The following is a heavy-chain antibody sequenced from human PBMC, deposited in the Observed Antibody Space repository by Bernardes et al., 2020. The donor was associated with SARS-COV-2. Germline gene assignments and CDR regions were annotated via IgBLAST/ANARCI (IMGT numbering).Heavy chain of an antibody. J-gene: IGHJ6*02. CDR2: ISGAGMYI. CDR1: GFTFSNYL. D-gene: IGHD1-1*01. Sequence: GGSLRLSCVASGFTFSNYLFSWFRQAPGKGLEWVSSISGAGMYIYYGDSVRGRFTTSRDNTRTSVFLQMESLRAEDTAVYYCARDVGGTDWRFGFDVWGPGTMVHVSSTSPTSPKVFPLGLCSTQPDRTGHGDYSALDVWGQGTAVTVSS. CDR3: ARDVGGTDWRFGFDVWGPGTMVHVSSTSPTSPKVFPLGLCSTQPDRTGHGDYSALDV. V-gene: IGHV3-21*01.